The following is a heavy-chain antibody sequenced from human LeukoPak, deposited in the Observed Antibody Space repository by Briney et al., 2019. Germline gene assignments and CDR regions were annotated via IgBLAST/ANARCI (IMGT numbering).Heavy chain of an antibody. CDR3: ARDNEERPFRD. V-gene: IGHV3-30*03. CDR1: GFTFSSYG. J-gene: IGHJ4*02. D-gene: IGHD3-10*01. Sequence: GGSLRLSCAASGFTFSSYGMHWVRQAPGKGLEWVAVISYDGSNKYYADSVKGRFTISRDNSKNTLYLQMNSLRAEDTAVYYCARDNEERPFRDWGQGTLVTVSS. CDR2: ISYDGSNK.